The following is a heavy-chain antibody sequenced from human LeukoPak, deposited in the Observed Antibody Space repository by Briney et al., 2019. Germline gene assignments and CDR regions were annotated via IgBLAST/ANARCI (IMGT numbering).Heavy chain of an antibody. D-gene: IGHD2-2*01. CDR2: INSNSGGT. V-gene: IGHV1-2*02. Sequence: ASVKVSCKASGYTFTGYYMHWVRQAPGQRLEWMGWINSNSGGTNYAQKFQGRVTMTRDTSISTAYMELSRLRSDDTAVYYCAAAGCSSTSCLDYWGQGTLVTVSS. CDR3: AAAGCSSTSCLDY. J-gene: IGHJ4*02. CDR1: GYTFTGYY.